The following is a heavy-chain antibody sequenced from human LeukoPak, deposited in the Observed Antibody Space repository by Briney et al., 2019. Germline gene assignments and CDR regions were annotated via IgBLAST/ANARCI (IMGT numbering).Heavy chain of an antibody. Sequence: SETLSLTCTVSGGSISSSGYYWGWIRQPPGKELEGIASIYYSGSTYYNPSLKSRVSISVDTSKNQLSLKLSSLTAADTAVYYCARHEYSGSYYGLSWFDPWGQGTLVTVSS. J-gene: IGHJ5*02. D-gene: IGHD1-26*01. V-gene: IGHV4-39*01. CDR2: IYYSGST. CDR1: GGSISSSGYY. CDR3: ARHEYSGSYYGLSWFDP.